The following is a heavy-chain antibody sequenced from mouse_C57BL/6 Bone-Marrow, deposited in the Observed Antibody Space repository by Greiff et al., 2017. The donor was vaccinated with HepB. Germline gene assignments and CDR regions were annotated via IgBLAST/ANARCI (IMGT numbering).Heavy chain of an antibody. V-gene: IGHV1-63*01. CDR1: GYTFTNYW. J-gene: IGHJ4*01. D-gene: IGHD6-5*01. CDR3: AREPYCYAMDY. CDR2: IYPGGGYT. Sequence: VQLVESGAELVRPGTSVKMSCKASGYTFTNYWIGWAKQRPGHGLEWIGDIYPGGGYTNYNEKFKVKATLTADKSSSTAYMQFSSLTSEDSAIYYCAREPYCYAMDYWGQGTSVTVSS.